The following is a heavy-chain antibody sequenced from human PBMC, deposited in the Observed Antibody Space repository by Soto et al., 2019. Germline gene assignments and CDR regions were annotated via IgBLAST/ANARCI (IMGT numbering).Heavy chain of an antibody. CDR2: IYYSGST. V-gene: IGHV4-30-4*01. CDR1: GAYSSGGLYY. D-gene: IGHD3-10*01. CDR3: ARDNYYGSGSYYNGYYYYGTDV. J-gene: IGHJ6*02. Sequence: PSATPSLTGRFSGAYSSGGLYYLSWIRPTPGKGLEWIGYIYYSGSTYYNPSLKSRVTISVDTSKNQFSLKLSSVTAADTAVYYCARDNYYGSGSYYNGYYYYGTDVWGQGTTVTVS.